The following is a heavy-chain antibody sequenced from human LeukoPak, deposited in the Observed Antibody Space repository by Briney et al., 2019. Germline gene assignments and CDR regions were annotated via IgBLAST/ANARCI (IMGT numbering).Heavy chain of an antibody. CDR1: GGSISSGGYY. J-gene: IGHJ4*02. V-gene: IGHV4-31*03. Sequence: PSQTLSLTCTVSGGSISSGGYYWSWIRQHPGKGLEWIGHIYYSGSTYYNPSPKSRVTISVDTSKNQFSLKLSSVTAADTAVYYCAISSGWHYFDYWGQGTLVTVSS. CDR2: IYYSGST. D-gene: IGHD6-19*01. CDR3: AISSGWHYFDY.